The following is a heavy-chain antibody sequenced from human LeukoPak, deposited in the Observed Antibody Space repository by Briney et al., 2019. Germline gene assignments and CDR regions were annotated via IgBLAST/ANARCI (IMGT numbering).Heavy chain of an antibody. Sequence: SETLSLTCAVYGGSFSGYYWSWIRQPPGKGLEWIGEINHSGSTNYNPSLKSRVTISVDTSKNQFSLRLSSVTAADTAVYYCARLDSSSKYNLFDPWGQGTLVTVSS. CDR3: ARLDSSSKYNLFDP. CDR1: GGSFSGYY. D-gene: IGHD3-22*01. J-gene: IGHJ5*02. CDR2: INHSGST. V-gene: IGHV4-34*01.